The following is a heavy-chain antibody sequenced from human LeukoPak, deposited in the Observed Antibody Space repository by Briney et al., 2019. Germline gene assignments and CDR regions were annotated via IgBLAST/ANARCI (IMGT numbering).Heavy chain of an antibody. CDR2: IYNGGST. Sequence: PGGSLRLSCAASGFTVSSNYMSWIRQAPGKGLEWVSVIYNGGSTYYADSVKGRFTISRDNSKNTLYLQMNSPRAEDTAVYYCAREWNRDGYNRFDYWGQGTLVTVSS. D-gene: IGHD5-24*01. V-gene: IGHV3-53*01. J-gene: IGHJ4*02. CDR3: AREWNRDGYNRFDY. CDR1: GFTVSSNY.